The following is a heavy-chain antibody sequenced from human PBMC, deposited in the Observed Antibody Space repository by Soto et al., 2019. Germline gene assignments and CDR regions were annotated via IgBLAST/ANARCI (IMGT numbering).Heavy chain of an antibody. CDR2: ISGSGTNT. Sequence: GGSLRLSCAASGFTFSSYAMTWVRQAPGKGLEWVSVISGSGTNTYYAGSVKGRVSISRDNSKNTLYLQMDRLRAEDTAVYYCAKDEGITMDPSNWFDPWGQGTLVTVSS. D-gene: IGHD3-10*01. J-gene: IGHJ5*02. CDR3: AKDEGITMDPSNWFDP. V-gene: IGHV3-23*01. CDR1: GFTFSSYA.